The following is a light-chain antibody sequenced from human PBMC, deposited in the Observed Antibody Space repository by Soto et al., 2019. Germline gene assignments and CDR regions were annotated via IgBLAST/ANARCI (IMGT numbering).Light chain of an antibody. CDR1: QSVSTY. CDR3: QQRSNWPWT. CDR2: DAS. V-gene: IGKV3-11*01. J-gene: IGKJ1*01. Sequence: EIVLTQSPATLSLSPGERATLSCRASQSVSTYLAWYQQKPGQAPRLLIYDASKRATGIPARFSGSGSGTDFTLTIGSLEPEDFAVYHCQQRSNWPWTFGQGTKVEIK.